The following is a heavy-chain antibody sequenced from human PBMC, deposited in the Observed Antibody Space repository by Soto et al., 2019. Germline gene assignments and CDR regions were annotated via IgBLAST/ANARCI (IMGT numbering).Heavy chain of an antibody. CDR1: GYTFTGYY. J-gene: IGHJ6*02. Sequence: ASVKVSCKASGYTFTGYYMHWVRQAPGQGLEWMGWVNPNSGGTNYAQKFQGRVTMTRDTSISTAYMELSRLRSDDTAVYYCASAGDIVVVPAAPYYGMDVWGQGTRVTVSS. V-gene: IGHV1-2*02. D-gene: IGHD2-2*01. CDR2: VNPNSGGT. CDR3: ASAGDIVVVPAAPYYGMDV.